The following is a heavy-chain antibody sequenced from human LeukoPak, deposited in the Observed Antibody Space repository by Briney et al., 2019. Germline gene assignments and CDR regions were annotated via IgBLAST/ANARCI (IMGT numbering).Heavy chain of an antibody. CDR1: GFTFSRYG. CDR2: ISYDGSNE. Sequence: PGGSLRLSCAASGFTFSRYGMHWVRQAPGKGLEWVTVISYDGSNEYFADSVKGRFTISRDNSKNTLYLQMSSLRAEDTAVYYCAKEEAADGDAFDIWGQGTMVTVSS. J-gene: IGHJ3*02. D-gene: IGHD6-13*01. CDR3: AKEEAADGDAFDI. V-gene: IGHV3-30*18.